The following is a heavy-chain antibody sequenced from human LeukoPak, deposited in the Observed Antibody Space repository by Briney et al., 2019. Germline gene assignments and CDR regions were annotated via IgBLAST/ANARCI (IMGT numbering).Heavy chain of an antibody. J-gene: IGHJ4*02. CDR3: AKIPKGGYFDS. CDR2: ISPSGDST. Sequence: GGSLRLSCAASGFTFNNYAMNWVRQAPGKGLEWVSHISPSGDSTYYADSVKGRFTISRDSSKNTPSLQMNSLRAEDTAVYYCAKIPKGGYFDSWGQGTLVTVSS. D-gene: IGHD2-2*01. CDR1: GFTFNNYA. V-gene: IGHV3-23*01.